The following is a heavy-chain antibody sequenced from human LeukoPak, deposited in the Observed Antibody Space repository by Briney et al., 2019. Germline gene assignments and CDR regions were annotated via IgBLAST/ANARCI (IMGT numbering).Heavy chain of an antibody. CDR3: AKDLYLYSSSSYFDY. Sequence: GGSLRLSCAASGFTFSSYAMSWVRQAPGKGLEWVAFIRYDGSNKYYADSVKGRFTISRDNSKNTLYLQMNSLRAEDTAVYYCAKDLYLYSSSSYFDYWGQGTLVTVSS. D-gene: IGHD6-6*01. V-gene: IGHV3-30*02. CDR1: GFTFSSYA. CDR2: IRYDGSNK. J-gene: IGHJ4*02.